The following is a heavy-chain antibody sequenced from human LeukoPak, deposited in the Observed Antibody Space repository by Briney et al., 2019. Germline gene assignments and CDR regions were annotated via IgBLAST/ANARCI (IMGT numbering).Heavy chain of an antibody. Sequence: SETLSLTCTVSGGSISTYYWSWIRQPPGKGLEWIGHIYDSGSPNHSPSLKSRVTMSIDTSKNQFSLKLSPVTAADTAVYYCARGPTGSSWSFDSWGQGTLVTVSS. J-gene: IGHJ4*02. CDR3: ARGPTGSSWSFDS. CDR1: GGSISTYY. V-gene: IGHV4-59*01. CDR2: IYDSGSP. D-gene: IGHD6-13*01.